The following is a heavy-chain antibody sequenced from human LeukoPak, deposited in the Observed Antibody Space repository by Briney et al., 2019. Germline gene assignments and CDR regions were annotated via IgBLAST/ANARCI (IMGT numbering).Heavy chain of an antibody. CDR3: ATSGGFVLPNDITGNWYMDV. Sequence: PGGSLRLSCGASGFTFSDYSMNWVRQAPGKGLAWVASITSDGGYTYYADSVKGRFTISRDNAQNSLFLHMHSLRAGDTALYFCATSGGFVLPNDITGNWYMDVWGRGTSVTVSS. CDR1: GFTFSDYS. CDR2: ITSDGGYT. D-gene: IGHD3-22*01. J-gene: IGHJ6*03. V-gene: IGHV3-21*01.